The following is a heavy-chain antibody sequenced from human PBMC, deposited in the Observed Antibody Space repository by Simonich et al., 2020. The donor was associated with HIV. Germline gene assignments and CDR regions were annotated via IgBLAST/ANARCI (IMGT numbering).Heavy chain of an antibody. CDR1: GGSFSGYY. CDR2: INHSEST. Sequence: QMQLQQWGAGLLKPSETLSLTCAVYGGSFSGYYWSWIRQPPGKGLEWFGEINHSESTNYNPSLKSRVTISVDTSKNQFSLKLSSVTAADTAVYYCARLTAGGLGEYFQHWGQGTLVTVSS. J-gene: IGHJ1*01. CDR3: ARLTAGGLGEYFQH. V-gene: IGHV4-34*01. D-gene: IGHD6-13*01.